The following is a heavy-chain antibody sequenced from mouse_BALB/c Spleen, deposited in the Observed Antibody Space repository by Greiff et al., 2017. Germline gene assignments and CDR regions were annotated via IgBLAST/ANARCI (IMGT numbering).Heavy chain of an antibody. J-gene: IGHJ3*01. D-gene: IGHD1-1*01. CDR3: ARGGGSRSPWFAY. V-gene: IGHV5-6-5*01. CDR1: GFTFSSYA. Sequence: EVQGVESGGGLVKPGGSLKLSCAASGFTFSSYAMSWVRQTPEKRLEWVASISSGGSTYYPDSVKGRFTISRDNARNILYLQMSSLRSEDTAMYYCARGGGSRSPWFAYWGQGTLVTVSA. CDR2: ISSGGST.